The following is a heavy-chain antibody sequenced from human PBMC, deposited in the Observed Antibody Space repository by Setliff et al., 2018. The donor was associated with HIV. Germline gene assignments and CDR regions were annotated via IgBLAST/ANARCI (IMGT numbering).Heavy chain of an antibody. CDR1: GITVSGIY. CDR3: ARLMYSSGPGSFDY. CDR2: INGGTTT. D-gene: IGHD6-19*01. Sequence: GGSLRLSCVASGITVSGIYMTWVRQAPGKGLEWVSVINGGTTTYYADSVKGRFTISRDNAKNSLYLQMNSLRAEDTAVYYCARLMYSSGPGSFDYWGQGTLVTVSS. J-gene: IGHJ4*02. V-gene: IGHV3-66*01.